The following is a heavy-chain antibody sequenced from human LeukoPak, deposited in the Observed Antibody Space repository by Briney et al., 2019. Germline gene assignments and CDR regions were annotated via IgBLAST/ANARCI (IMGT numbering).Heavy chain of an antibody. CDR1: GGTFSSYA. V-gene: IGHV1-69*13. CDR2: IIPIFGTA. CDR3: ARDFGAYDSSGYYYDY. Sequence: SVKVSCKASGGTFSSYAISWVRQAPGQGLEWMGGIIPIFGTANYAQKFQGRVTITADESTSTAYMELSSLRSEDTAVYYCARDFGAYDSSGYYYDYWGQGTLVTVSS. J-gene: IGHJ4*02. D-gene: IGHD3-22*01.